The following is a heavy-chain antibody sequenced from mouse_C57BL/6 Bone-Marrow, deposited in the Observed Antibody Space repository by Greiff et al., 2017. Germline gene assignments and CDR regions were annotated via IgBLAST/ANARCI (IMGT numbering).Heavy chain of an antibody. J-gene: IGHJ3*01. CDR1: GYTFTSYW. D-gene: IGHD1-1*01. CDR3: ARGTTVAAY. Sequence: QVQLQQPGAELVMPGASVKLSCKASGYTFTSYWMHWVKQRPGQGLEWIGEIDPSDSYTNYNQKFKGKSTLTVDKSSSTAYMQLSSLTSEDSAVYDCARGTTVAAYWGRGTLVTVTA. CDR2: IDPSDSYT. V-gene: IGHV1-69*01.